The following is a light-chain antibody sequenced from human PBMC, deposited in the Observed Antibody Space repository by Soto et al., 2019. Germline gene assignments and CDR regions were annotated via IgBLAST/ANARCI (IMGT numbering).Light chain of an antibody. CDR1: QSVGIY. V-gene: IGKV3-11*01. Sequence: EIVLTQSPATLSLSPGERATLSCSASQSVGIYFASYRQKPGQAPRLLIYDASNRATGIPARFSGSGSGADFTLTISSLEPDDFAVYYCQQRISWPQTFGQGTRLEIK. J-gene: IGKJ5*01. CDR2: DAS. CDR3: QQRISWPQT.